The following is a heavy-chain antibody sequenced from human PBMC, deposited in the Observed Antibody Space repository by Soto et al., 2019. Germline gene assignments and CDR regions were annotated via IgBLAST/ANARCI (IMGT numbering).Heavy chain of an antibody. V-gene: IGHV4-31*03. CDR1: GGSISSGGYY. D-gene: IGHD6-13*01. J-gene: IGHJ4*02. CDR2: IYYSGST. Sequence: SETLSLTCTVSGGSISSGGYYWSWIRQHPGKGLEWIGYIYYSGSTYYNPSLKSRVTISVDTSKNQFSLKLSSVTAADTAVYYCARSIAAAGHFDYWGQGTQVTVSS. CDR3: ARSIAAAGHFDY.